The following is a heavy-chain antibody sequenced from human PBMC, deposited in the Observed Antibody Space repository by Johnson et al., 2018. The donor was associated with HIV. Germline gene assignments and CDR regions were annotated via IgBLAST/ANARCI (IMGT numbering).Heavy chain of an antibody. Sequence: VQLVESGGELVRPGGSLTLSCAASGFTFSSYAMSWVRQAPGTGLEWVSVIYSGGTTYNADSVKGRFTISRDNSKNTLYLQMNSLRAEDTAVYYCAREGGPPKLAFDIWGQGTMVTVSS. D-gene: IGHD3-16*01. CDR3: AREGGPPKLAFDI. CDR1: GFTFSSYA. V-gene: IGHV3-66*01. CDR2: IYSGGTT. J-gene: IGHJ3*02.